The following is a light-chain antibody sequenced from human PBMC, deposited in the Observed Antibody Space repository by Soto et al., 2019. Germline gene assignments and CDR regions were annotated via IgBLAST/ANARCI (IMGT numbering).Light chain of an antibody. Sequence: DIQMTQSPSSLSASVGDRVTITCRASQSISSYLNWYQQKPGKVPKLLINAASSLQSGVPSRFSGSGSGTDFTLTISSLQTEDCATYYCQQSYSTPYTFGQGTKLEIK. CDR3: QQSYSTPYT. J-gene: IGKJ2*01. CDR2: AAS. V-gene: IGKV1-39*01. CDR1: QSISSY.